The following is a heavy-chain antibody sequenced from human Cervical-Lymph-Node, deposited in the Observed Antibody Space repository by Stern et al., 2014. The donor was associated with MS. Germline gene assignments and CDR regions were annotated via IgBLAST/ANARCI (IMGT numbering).Heavy chain of an antibody. CDR1: GDSITSSNW. J-gene: IGHJ4*02. CDR2: IHHSGNH. V-gene: IGHV4-4*02. Sequence: QVQLQESGPGLVKPSGTLSLTCAVSGDSITSSNWWSWVRQSPGKGLDWIGEIHHSGNHYYTPSLKSRVTISVDKSKNQFSLKVSSVTAADTAVYYCARVKSGDYFDYWGQGTLVTVSS. CDR3: ARVKSGDYFDY. D-gene: IGHD4-17*01.